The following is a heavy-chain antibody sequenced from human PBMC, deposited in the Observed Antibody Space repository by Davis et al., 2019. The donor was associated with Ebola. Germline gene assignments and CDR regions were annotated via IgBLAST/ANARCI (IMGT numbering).Heavy chain of an antibody. D-gene: IGHD1-26*01. CDR3: ARVVGATTGWFDP. J-gene: IGHJ5*02. CDR1: GGSFSGYY. CDR2: INHSGST. V-gene: IGHV4-34*01. Sequence: SETLSLTCAVYGGSFSGYYWSWIRQPPGKGLEWIGEINHSGSTNYNPSLKSRVTILVDTSKNQFPLKLSSVTAADTAVYYYARVVGATTGWFDPWGQGTLVTVSA.